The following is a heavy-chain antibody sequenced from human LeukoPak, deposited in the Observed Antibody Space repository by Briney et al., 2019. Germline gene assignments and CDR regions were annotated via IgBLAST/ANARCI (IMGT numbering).Heavy chain of an antibody. J-gene: IGHJ5*02. Sequence: RPSETLSLTCAVSGGSISSSHWWSWVRQPPGKGLEWIGEINHSGSTNYNPSLKSRVTISVDTSKNQFSLKLSSVTAADTAVYYCARSSGRPGGMWGFDPWGQGTLVTVSS. CDR3: ARSSGRPGGMWGFDP. CDR1: GGSISSSHW. D-gene: IGHD3-10*01. CDR2: INHSGST. V-gene: IGHV4-4*02.